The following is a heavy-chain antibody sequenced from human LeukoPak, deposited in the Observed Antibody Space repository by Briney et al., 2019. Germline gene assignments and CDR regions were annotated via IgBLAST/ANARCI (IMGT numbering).Heavy chain of an antibody. D-gene: IGHD6-19*01. CDR3: ARSPSGWYFNAFDI. Sequence: PSETLSLTCTVSGYSISSGYYWGWIRQPPGKGLEWIGSIYHSGSTYYNPSLKSRVTISVDTSKNQFSLKLSSVTAADTAVYYCARSPSGWYFNAFDIWGKGTTVTVSS. CDR1: GYSISSGYY. CDR2: IYHSGST. V-gene: IGHV4-38-2*02. J-gene: IGHJ3*02.